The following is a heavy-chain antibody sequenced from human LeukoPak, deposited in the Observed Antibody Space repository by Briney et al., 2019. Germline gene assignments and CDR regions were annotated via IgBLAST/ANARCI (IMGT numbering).Heavy chain of an antibody. J-gene: IGHJ4*02. V-gene: IGHV4-59*08. Sequence: SETLSLTCTVSGGSISSYYWSWIRQPPGKGLEWIGYIYYSGSTNYNPSLKSRVTISVDTSKNQFTLKLSSVTAADTAVYYCARHLAPSSGYLTLDYWGQGTLVTVSS. D-gene: IGHD3-22*01. CDR2: IYYSGST. CDR1: GGSISSYY. CDR3: ARHLAPSSGYLTLDY.